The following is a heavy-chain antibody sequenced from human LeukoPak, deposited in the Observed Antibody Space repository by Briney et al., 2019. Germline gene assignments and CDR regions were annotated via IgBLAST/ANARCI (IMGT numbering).Heavy chain of an antibody. D-gene: IGHD3-10*01. CDR2: IYYSGST. CDR3: ARRLESGGYNWFDP. CDR1: GGSISSSSYY. J-gene: IGHJ5*02. Sequence: PSETLSLTCTVSGGSISSSSYYWGWISQPPVKGLEWLGSIYYSGSTYYNPSLKSRVTISVDTSKNQFSLKLSSVTAADTAVYYCARRLESGGYNWFDPWGQGTLVTVSS. V-gene: IGHV4-39*01.